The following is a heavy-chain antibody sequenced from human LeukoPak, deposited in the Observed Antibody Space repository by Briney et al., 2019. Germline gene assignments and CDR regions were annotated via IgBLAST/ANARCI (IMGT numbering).Heavy chain of an antibody. CDR2: INTNTGNP. V-gene: IGHV7-4-1*02. CDR1: GYTLTSYA. Sequence: ASLQVSCDASGYTLTSYAMTWVGQASRQRLKWMGWINTNTGNPTYAQGFTGRFVFSLDNSVSTAYLQISSLKAEDTAVYSCARGVKVHYYDSSGTLDLWGQGTLVTVSS. CDR3: ARGVKVHYYDSSGTLDL. D-gene: IGHD3-22*01. J-gene: IGHJ5*02.